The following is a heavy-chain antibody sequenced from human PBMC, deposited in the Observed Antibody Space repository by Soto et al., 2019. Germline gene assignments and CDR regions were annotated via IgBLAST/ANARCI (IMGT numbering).Heavy chain of an antibody. CDR2: INPNSGGT. Sequence: ASVKVSCKASGYTFTGYYMHWVRQAPGQGLEWMGWINPNSGGTNYAQKFQGRVTMTRDTSISTAYMELSRLRSDDTAVYYCARDANLNGYYYGMDVWGQGTTVTVSS. D-gene: IGHD1-20*01. V-gene: IGHV1-2*02. CDR1: GYTFTGYY. CDR3: ARDANLNGYYYGMDV. J-gene: IGHJ6*02.